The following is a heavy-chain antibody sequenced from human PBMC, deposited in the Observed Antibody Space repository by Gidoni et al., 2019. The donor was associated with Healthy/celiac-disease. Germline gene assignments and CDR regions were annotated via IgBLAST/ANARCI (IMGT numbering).Heavy chain of an antibody. J-gene: IGHJ4*02. CDR1: GFTFSNAW. D-gene: IGHD5-18*01. V-gene: IGHV3-15*07. CDR3: TYVGVDTAMVPLIYFDY. Sequence: EVQLVESGGGLVKPGGSLSLSSAASGFTFSNAWMNWGRQAPGKGLEWVGRIKSKTDGGTTDYAAPVKGRFTISRDDSKNTLYLQMNSLKTEDTAVYYCTYVGVDTAMVPLIYFDYWGQGTLVTVSS. CDR2: IKSKTDGGTT.